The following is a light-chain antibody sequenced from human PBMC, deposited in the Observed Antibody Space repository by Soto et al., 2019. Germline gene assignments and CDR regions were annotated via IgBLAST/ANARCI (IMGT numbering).Light chain of an antibody. Sequence: DIKMTQSPSTLSASVGDRVTITCRASQSINTWLAWYQQKPGKAPRLLIYTASSLESGVPSRFSGSGSGTEFTLTISSLQPDEFATYYCQQHESYPRTFGQGTKGEIK. CDR2: TAS. V-gene: IGKV1-5*03. CDR1: QSINTW. J-gene: IGKJ1*01. CDR3: QQHESYPRT.